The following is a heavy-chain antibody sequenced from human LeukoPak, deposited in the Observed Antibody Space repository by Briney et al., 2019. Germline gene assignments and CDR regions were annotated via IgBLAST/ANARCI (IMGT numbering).Heavy chain of an antibody. J-gene: IGHJ5*02. D-gene: IGHD6-19*01. CDR3: AGDVGGWYSSNWFDP. CDR2: IYYSGST. V-gene: IGHV4-59*01. Sequence: SETLSLTCTVSGGSISSYYWSWIRQPPGKGLEWIGYIYYSGSTNYNPSLKSRVTISVDTSKNQFSLKLSSVTAADTAVYYCAGDVGGWYSSNWFDPWGQGTLVTVSS. CDR1: GGSISSYY.